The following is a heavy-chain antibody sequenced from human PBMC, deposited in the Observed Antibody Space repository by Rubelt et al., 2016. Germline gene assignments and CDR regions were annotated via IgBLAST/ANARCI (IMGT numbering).Heavy chain of an antibody. J-gene: IGHJ4*02. D-gene: IGHD2-2*01. CDR1: GFTFSSYS. CDR3: ATQGYCSSTSCYGAY. Sequence: EVQLVESGGGLVQPGGSLRLSCAASGFTFSSYSMNWVCQAPGKGLEWVSYSSSSSSPIYYADSVKGRCTNCRDNDNNALYLEMNSLRDEDTAVYYCATQGYCSSTSCYGAYWGQGTLVTVSS. CDR2: SSSSSSPI. V-gene: IGHV3-48*02.